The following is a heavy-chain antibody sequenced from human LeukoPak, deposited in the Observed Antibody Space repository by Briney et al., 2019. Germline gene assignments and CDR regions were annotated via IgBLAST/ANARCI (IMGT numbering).Heavy chain of an antibody. D-gene: IGHD3-9*01. CDR1: GESFSGYY. V-gene: IGHV4-59*08. CDR2: IYYSGST. J-gene: IGHJ4*02. CDR3: ARLSRYFDVDY. Sequence: SETLSLTCAVYGESFSGYYWSWIRQPPGKGLEWIGYIYYSGSTNYNPSLKSRVTISVDTSKNQFSLKLSSVTAADTAVYYCARLSRYFDVDYWGQGTLVTVSS.